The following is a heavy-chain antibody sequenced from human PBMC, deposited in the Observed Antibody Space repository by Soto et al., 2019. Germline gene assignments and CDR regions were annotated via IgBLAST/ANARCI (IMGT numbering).Heavy chain of an antibody. J-gene: IGHJ4*02. D-gene: IGHD6-19*01. Sequence: GGSLRLSCAASGFTFDDYAMHWVRQAPGKGLEWVSGISWNSGSIGYADSVKGRFTISRDNAKNSLYLQMNSLRAEDTALYYCAKDIWSRQWLLYYFDYWGQGTLVTVSS. V-gene: IGHV3-9*01. CDR1: GFTFDDYA. CDR3: AKDIWSRQWLLYYFDY. CDR2: ISWNSGSI.